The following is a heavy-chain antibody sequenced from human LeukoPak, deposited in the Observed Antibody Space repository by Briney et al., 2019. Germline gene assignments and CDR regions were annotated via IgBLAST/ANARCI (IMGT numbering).Heavy chain of an antibody. CDR3: ARRDYGGKHFDY. CDR2: IYPGDSDT. Sequence: GGPLKISLKGSGTGFTSYWIGGVRRMPGKGRGGMGIIYPGDSDTRYSPSFQGQVTISADKSISTAYLQWSSLKASDTAMYYCARRDYGGKHFDYWGQGTLVTVSS. CDR1: GTGFTSYW. J-gene: IGHJ4*02. V-gene: IGHV5-51*01. D-gene: IGHD4-23*01.